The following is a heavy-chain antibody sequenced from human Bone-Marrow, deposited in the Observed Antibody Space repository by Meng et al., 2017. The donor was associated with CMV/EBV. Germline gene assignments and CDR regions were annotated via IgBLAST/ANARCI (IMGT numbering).Heavy chain of an antibody. CDR3: ARVDYYDRSGYYNYYYYGMDV. D-gene: IGHD3-22*01. J-gene: IGHJ6*02. CDR1: GFTFSSYY. CDR2: INTDGMST. Sequence: GESLKISCAASGFTFSSYYMHWVRQPPGKGLVWVSRINTDGMSTTYADSMKGRFTISRDNAKNTLYLQMSSLRAEDTAVYYCARVDYYDRSGYYNYYYYGMDVWGQGTTVTVSS. V-gene: IGHV3-74*01.